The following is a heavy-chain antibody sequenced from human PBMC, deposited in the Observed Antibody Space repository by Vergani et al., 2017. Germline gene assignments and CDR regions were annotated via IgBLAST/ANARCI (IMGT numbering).Heavy chain of an antibody. CDR1: GGTFSSYA. J-gene: IGHJ4*02. D-gene: IGHD1-26*01. CDR3: AREGPVVGATGYAY. CDR2: SIPIFGTA. Sequence: QVQLVQSGAEVKKPGSSVKVSCKASGGTFSSYAISWVRQAPGQGLEWMGGSIPIFGTANYAQKFQGRVTITADESTSTAYMGLSSLRAEDTAVYYCAREGPVVGATGYAYWGQGTLVTVSS. V-gene: IGHV1-69*01.